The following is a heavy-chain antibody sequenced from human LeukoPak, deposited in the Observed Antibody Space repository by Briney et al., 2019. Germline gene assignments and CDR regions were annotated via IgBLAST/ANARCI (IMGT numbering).Heavy chain of an antibody. CDR1: GYTFTNHP. CDR3: ARERYTAYGNFDY. Sequence: GASVNVSCKASGYTFTNHPMHWVRQAPGRGLEWMGWINPNSGDTNYVQKFQGRVTMTRDPSISTAYMELSGLRADDTAVYYCARERYTAYGNFDYGGQGTQVTVSS. J-gene: IGHJ4*02. V-gene: IGHV1-2*02. D-gene: IGHD5-12*01. CDR2: INPNSGDT.